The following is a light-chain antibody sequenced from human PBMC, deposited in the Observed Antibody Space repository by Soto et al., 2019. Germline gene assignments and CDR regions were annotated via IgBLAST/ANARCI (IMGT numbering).Light chain of an antibody. Sequence: ENVSTQSPGTLSLSQGERATLHCRASQSVSSRLAWYQHKPGQAPRLLISGASSRATGIPDRFSGSGSGTDFTLTISRLEPEDFAMYYCQQYGVSPIPFGQGTLLAI. J-gene: IGKJ5*01. CDR2: GAS. CDR3: QQYGVSPIP. V-gene: IGKV3-20*01. CDR1: QSVSSR.